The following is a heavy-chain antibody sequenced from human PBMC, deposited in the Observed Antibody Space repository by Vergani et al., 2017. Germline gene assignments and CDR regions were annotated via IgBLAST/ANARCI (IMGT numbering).Heavy chain of an antibody. V-gene: IGHV1-69*01. J-gene: IGHJ4*02. CDR1: GGTFSSYA. Sequence: QVQLVQSGAEVKKPGSSVKVSCKASGGTFSSYAISWVRQAPGQGLEWMGGIIPIFGTANYAQKFQGRVTITADESTSTAYMELSSLRSEDTAVYYCARQMATIRGYYFDYWGQGTLVTVSS. CDR3: ARQMATIRGYYFDY. CDR2: IIPIFGTA. D-gene: IGHD5-24*01.